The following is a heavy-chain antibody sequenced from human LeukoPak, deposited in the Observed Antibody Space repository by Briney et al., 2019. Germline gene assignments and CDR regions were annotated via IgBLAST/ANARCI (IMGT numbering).Heavy chain of an antibody. Sequence: GESLKISCKGSGYSFTSYWIGWVRQMPGKGPEFMGMIYPGDSDANYSPSFQGQVTISADKSIKTAYLQWSSLKASDTAVYYCARFGVETVYYYSSGANKNWFDPWGQGTLVTVSS. CDR2: IYPGDSDA. J-gene: IGHJ5*02. CDR3: ARFGVETVYYYSSGANKNWFDP. D-gene: IGHD3-10*01. CDR1: GYSFTSYW. V-gene: IGHV5-51*01.